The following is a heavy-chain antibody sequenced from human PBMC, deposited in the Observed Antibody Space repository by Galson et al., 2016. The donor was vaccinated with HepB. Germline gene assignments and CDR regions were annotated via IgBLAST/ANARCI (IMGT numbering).Heavy chain of an antibody. J-gene: IGHJ6*02. CDR3: ARGVILYYYSMDV. CDR1: GGSISSSNW. V-gene: IGHV4-4*02. Sequence: SETLSLTCAVSGGSISSSNWWSWVRQPPGKGLEWIGEIYHSGATSYNPSLKSRITLSVDKSKNQFSLKLSSVTAADTAVYYCARGVILYYYSMDVWGQGTAVTVSS. CDR2: IYHSGAT. D-gene: IGHD2-15*01.